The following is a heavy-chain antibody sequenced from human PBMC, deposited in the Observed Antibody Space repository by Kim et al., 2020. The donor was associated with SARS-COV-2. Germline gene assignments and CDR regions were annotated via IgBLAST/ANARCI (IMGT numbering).Heavy chain of an antibody. V-gene: IGHV5-51*01. D-gene: IGHD2-2*01. CDR2: IYHGDSDT. CDR1: GYSFTSYW. CDR3: ARLPYIVVVPAASDYYYYGMDV. J-gene: IGHJ6*02. Sequence: GESLKISCKGSGYSFTSYWIGWVRQMPGKGLEWMGIIYHGDSDTRYSPSFQGQVTISADKSISTAYLQWSSLKASDTAMYYCARLPYIVVVPAASDYYYYGMDVWGQGTTVTVSS.